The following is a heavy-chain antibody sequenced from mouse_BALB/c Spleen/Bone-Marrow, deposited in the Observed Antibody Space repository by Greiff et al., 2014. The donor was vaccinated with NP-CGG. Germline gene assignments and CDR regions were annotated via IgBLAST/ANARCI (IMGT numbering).Heavy chain of an antibody. CDR1: GFTFTDYY. D-gene: IGHD1-2*01. CDR3: ARDRTTATLYWYFDV. J-gene: IGHJ1*01. V-gene: IGHV7-3*02. Sequence: EVMLVESGGGLVQPGGSLRLSCATSGFTFTDYYMSWVRQPPGKALEWLSFIRNKANGYATEYSASVKGRFTISRDNSQSILYLQMNTLRAEDSATYYCARDRTTATLYWYFDVWGAGTTVTVSS. CDR2: IRNKANGYAT.